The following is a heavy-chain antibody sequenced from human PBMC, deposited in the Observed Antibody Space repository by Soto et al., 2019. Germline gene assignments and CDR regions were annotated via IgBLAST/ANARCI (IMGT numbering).Heavy chain of an antibody. Sequence: QVQLVQSGAAVKKPGSSVKVSCKASGGTFSSYAISWVRQSPGQGLEWMGGIIPIFGTANYAQKFQGRVTITADEYTSTAYMELSSLRSADTAVYYCARIRAYCSGGSCYNERGYYYGMDVWAHGTTFTVSS. J-gene: IGHJ6*02. CDR1: GGTFSSYA. V-gene: IGHV1-69*01. D-gene: IGHD2-15*01. CDR3: ARIRAYCSGGSCYNERGYYYGMDV. CDR2: IIPIFGTA.